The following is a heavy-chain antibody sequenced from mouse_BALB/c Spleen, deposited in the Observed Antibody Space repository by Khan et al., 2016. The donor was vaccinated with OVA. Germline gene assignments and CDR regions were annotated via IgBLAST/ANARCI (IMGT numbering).Heavy chain of an antibody. CDR1: GYSITSGYG. J-gene: IGHJ2*01. D-gene: IGHD1-2*01. CDR2: ISYSGST. Sequence: EVQLVESGPGLVKPSQSLSLTCTVTGYSITSGYGWNWIRQFPGNKLEWMGYISYSGSTNYNPFLKSRTSFTRDTSKNQFFMQLTSVTTEDTATYYCARTARIKYWGQGTTLTVSS. V-gene: IGHV3-2*02. CDR3: ARTARIKY.